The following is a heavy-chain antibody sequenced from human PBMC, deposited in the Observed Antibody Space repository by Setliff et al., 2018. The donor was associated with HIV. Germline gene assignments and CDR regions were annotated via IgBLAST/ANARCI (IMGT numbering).Heavy chain of an antibody. D-gene: IGHD2-21*01. CDR1: GYTFTGYY. CDR3: ARYLISTESVVVITPLALDM. V-gene: IGHV1-2*02. Sequence: ASVKVSCKTSGYTFTGYYIHWVRQAPGQGLEWMGWINPNSGGTNYAQKFQGRVTMTRDTSISTAYMELSSLRSEDTAVYYCARYLISTESVVVITPLALDMWGQGTMVTVSS. J-gene: IGHJ3*02. CDR2: INPNSGGT.